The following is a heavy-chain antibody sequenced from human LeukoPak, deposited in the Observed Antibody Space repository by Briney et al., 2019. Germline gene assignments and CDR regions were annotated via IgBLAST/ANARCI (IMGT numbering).Heavy chain of an antibody. Sequence: GASVKVSCKASGYTFTSYDINWVRQAPGQGLEWMGWINPNSGGTNYAQKFQGRVTMTRDTSISTAYMELSRLRSDDTAVYYCARGPPYCSSTSCRFFDYWGQGTLVTVSS. CDR3: ARGPPYCSSTSCRFFDY. J-gene: IGHJ4*02. V-gene: IGHV1-2*02. CDR2: INPNSGGT. CDR1: GYTFTSYD. D-gene: IGHD2-2*01.